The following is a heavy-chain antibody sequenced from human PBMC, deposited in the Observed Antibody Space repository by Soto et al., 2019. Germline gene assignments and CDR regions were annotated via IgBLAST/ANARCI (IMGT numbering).Heavy chain of an antibody. D-gene: IGHD4-17*01. J-gene: IGHJ6*02. V-gene: IGHV4-59*08. CDR3: ARLPATVGNSYYYGMDV. CDR1: GGSISSYY. Sequence: QVQLQESGPGLVKPSETLSLTCTVSGGSISSYYWSWIRQPPGKGLEWIGYIYYSGSTNYNPSLKSRVTISVDTSKNQFSLKLSSVTAADTAVYYCARLPATVGNSYYYGMDVWGQGTTVTVSS. CDR2: IYYSGST.